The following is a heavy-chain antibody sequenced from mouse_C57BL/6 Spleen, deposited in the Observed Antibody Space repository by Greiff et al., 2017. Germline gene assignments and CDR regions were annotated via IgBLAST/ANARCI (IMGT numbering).Heavy chain of an antibody. J-gene: IGHJ2*01. Sequence: EVQRVESGPGLVKPSPSLSLTCSATGYSITSGYYWNWIRQFPGNKLEWMGYISYDGSNNYNPSLKNRISITRDTSKNQFFLKLNSVTTEDTATDYCARNWDGGWDEDYWGQGTTLTVSS. V-gene: IGHV3-6*01. CDR1: GYSITSGYY. CDR2: ISYDGSN. CDR3: ARNWDGGWDEDY. D-gene: IGHD4-1*01.